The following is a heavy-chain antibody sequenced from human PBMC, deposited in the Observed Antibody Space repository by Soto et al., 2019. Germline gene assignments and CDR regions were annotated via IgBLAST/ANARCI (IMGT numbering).Heavy chain of an antibody. J-gene: IGHJ5*02. Sequence: GGSLRLSCAASGFAFSDYYMSWIRQAPGKGLEWVSYISSSGSTIYYADSVKGRFTISRDNSKNSLYLQMNSLRAEDTALYYCAKDPLKYISSWYPNWFGPWGQGTLVTVSS. V-gene: IGHV3-11*01. CDR3: AKDPLKYISSWYPNWFGP. CDR2: ISSSGSTI. CDR1: GFAFSDYY. D-gene: IGHD6-13*01.